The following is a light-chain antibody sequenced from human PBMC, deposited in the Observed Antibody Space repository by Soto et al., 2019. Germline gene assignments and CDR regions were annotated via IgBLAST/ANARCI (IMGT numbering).Light chain of an antibody. Sequence: EIVMTQSPATLSVSPGERATLSCRASQGVNIYLAWYQQKPGQAPRLLISGASTRATGIPARFSGSGSGTEFTLTISSLQSEDVAVYYCQQYGNWPLTFGGGTNVEIK. CDR3: QQYGNWPLT. V-gene: IGKV3D-15*01. J-gene: IGKJ4*01. CDR1: QGVNIY. CDR2: GAS.